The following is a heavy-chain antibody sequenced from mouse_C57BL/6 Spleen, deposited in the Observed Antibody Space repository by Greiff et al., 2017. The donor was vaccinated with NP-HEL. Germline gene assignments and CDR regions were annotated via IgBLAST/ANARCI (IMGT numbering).Heavy chain of an antibody. D-gene: IGHD2-3*01. CDR2: IDPSDSYT. CDR1: GYTFTSYW. J-gene: IGHJ2*01. Sequence: VQLQESGAELVMPGASVKLSCKASGYTFTSYWMHWVKQRPGQGLEWIGEIDPSDSYTNYNQKFTGKSTLTVNKSSSTAYMQLSSLTSEDSAVYYRARYDGYYYFDYWGQGTTLTVSS. V-gene: IGHV1-69*01. CDR3: ARYDGYYYFDY.